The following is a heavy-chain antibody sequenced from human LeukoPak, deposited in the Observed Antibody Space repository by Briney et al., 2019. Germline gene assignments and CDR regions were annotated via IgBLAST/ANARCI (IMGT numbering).Heavy chain of an antibody. V-gene: IGHV4-39*01. CDR2: IYYSGST. D-gene: IGHD3-3*01. CDR1: GGSISSSSYY. Sequence: PSETLSLTCTVSGGSISSSSYYWGWIRQPPGTGLEWIGNIYYSGSTYYNPSLRSRVTIFVDTSKNQFSLKLSSVTAADTAVYYCARHPYRITSFGVVIDYYGLDVWGQGTTVTVSS. CDR3: ARHPYRITSFGVVIDYYGLDV. J-gene: IGHJ6*02.